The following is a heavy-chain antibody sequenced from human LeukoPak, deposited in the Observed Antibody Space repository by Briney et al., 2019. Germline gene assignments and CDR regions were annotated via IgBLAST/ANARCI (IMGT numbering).Heavy chain of an antibody. J-gene: IGHJ3*02. CDR1: GFTVSSNY. CDR3: ARGRVVATGAFDI. Sequence: GGSLRLSCAASGFTVSSNYMSWVRQAPGKGLEWVSVIYSGGSTYYADSVKGRFTISRDNSKNTLYLQMNSLRAEDTAVYYCARGRVVATGAFDIWGQGTMVTVSS. D-gene: IGHD2-15*01. V-gene: IGHV3-53*01. CDR2: IYSGGST.